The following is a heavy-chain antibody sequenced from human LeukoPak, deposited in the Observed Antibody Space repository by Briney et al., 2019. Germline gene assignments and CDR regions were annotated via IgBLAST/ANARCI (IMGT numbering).Heavy chain of an antibody. Sequence: GGSLRLSCAASGFTFSSYGMHWVRQAPGKGLEWVAVIWYDGSNKYYADSVKGRFTISRDNSKNTLYLQMNSLRAEDTAVYYCARAEDCSSASCPRAFDIWGQGTMVTVSS. J-gene: IGHJ3*02. CDR2: IWYDGSNK. CDR1: GFTFSSYG. CDR3: ARAEDCSSASCPRAFDI. V-gene: IGHV3-33*01. D-gene: IGHD2-2*01.